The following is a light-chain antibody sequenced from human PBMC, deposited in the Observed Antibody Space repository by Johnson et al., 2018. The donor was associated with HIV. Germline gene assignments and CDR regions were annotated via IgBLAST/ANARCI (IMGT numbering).Light chain of an antibody. CDR3: GTWDSSLSSYV. J-gene: IGLJ1*01. Sequence: QSMLTQPPSVSAAPGQKVTISCYGSSSNIGNNYVSWYQQLPGTAPKLLIYENNRRPSGTPDRFSGSKSGTSATLGITGLQTGDEADYYCGTWDSSLSSYVFGTGTKVTVL. CDR2: ENN. V-gene: IGLV1-51*02. CDR1: SSNIGNNY.